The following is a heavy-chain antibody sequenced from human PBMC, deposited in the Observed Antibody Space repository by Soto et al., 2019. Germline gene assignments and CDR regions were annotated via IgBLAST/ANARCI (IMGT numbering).Heavy chain of an antibody. V-gene: IGHV3-23*01. D-gene: IGHD3-10*01. CDR2: ISGSGGST. CDR1: GFTFSSYA. Sequence: EVQLLESGGGLVQPGGSLRLSCAASGFTFSSYAMSWVRQAPGKGLEWVSAISGSGGSTYYADSVKCRFTISRDNSNNTQYLQMNSLSAEDTAVYYCRRGIGYVDYLGQGTLVTVSS. CDR3: RRGIGYVDY. J-gene: IGHJ4*02.